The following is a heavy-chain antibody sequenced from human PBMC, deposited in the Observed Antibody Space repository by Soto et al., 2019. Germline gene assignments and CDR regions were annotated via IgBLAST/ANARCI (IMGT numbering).Heavy chain of an antibody. CDR1: GGTFSSYA. CDR2: IIPIFGTA. Sequence: QVQLVQSGAEVKKPGASVKVSCKASGGTFSSYAISWVRQAPGQGLEWMGGIIPIFGTANYAQKCQGRVTITADESTSTADMELSSMRSEDTGVYYCASSGDVDTAMVRYYYYYYGMDVWGQGTTVTVSS. CDR3: ASSGDVDTAMVRYYYYYYGMDV. J-gene: IGHJ6*02. D-gene: IGHD5-18*01. V-gene: IGHV1-69*01.